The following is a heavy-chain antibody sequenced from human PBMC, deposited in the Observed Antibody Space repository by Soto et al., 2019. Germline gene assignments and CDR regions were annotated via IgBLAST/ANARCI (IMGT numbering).Heavy chain of an antibody. D-gene: IGHD2-15*01. CDR1: GGSISSGGYY. CDR3: ARVVAAATTYFDY. Sequence: PSETLSLTCTVSGGSISSGGYYWSWIRQHPGKGLEWIGYIYYSGSTYYNPSLKSRVTISVDTSKHQFSLKLSSVTAADTAVYYCARVVAAATTYFDYWGQETLVTDSS. CDR2: IYYSGST. V-gene: IGHV4-31*03. J-gene: IGHJ4*02.